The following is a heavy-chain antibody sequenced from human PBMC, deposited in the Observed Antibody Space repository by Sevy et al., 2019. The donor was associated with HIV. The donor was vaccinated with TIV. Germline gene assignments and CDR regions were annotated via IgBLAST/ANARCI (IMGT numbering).Heavy chain of an antibody. CDR3: ARRRYCSSTSCYGPFDY. V-gene: IGHV1-69*13. J-gene: IGHJ4*02. Sequence: ASVKVSCKASGGTFSSYAISWVRQAPGQGLEWMGGIIPIFGTANYAQKFQGRVTITADESTSTAYMGLSSLRSEDTAVYYCARRRYCSSTSCYGPFDYWGQGTLVTVSS. D-gene: IGHD2-2*01. CDR2: IIPIFGTA. CDR1: GGTFSSYA.